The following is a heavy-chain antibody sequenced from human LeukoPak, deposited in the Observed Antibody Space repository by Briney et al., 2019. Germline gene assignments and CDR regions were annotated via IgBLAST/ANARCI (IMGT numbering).Heavy chain of an antibody. V-gene: IGHV3-7*01. D-gene: IGHD1-26*01. CDR3: ARDQVGALYF. Sequence: GGSLSLSCAVSGFTFSSYWMAWVRQAPGKGLEWVANMKQDGSTRHYVESVKGRFTISRDDAKNSLYLQMNSLRAEDTAIYYCARDQVGALYFWGMGSLVTVSS. CDR1: GFTFSSYW. J-gene: IGHJ4*02. CDR2: MKQDGSTR.